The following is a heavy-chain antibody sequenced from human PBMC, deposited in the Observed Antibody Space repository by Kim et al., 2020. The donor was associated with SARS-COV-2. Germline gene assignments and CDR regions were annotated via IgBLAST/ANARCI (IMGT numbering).Heavy chain of an antibody. V-gene: IGHV4-34*01. CDR3: ASTPDHPHYGSGSYSDY. D-gene: IGHD3-10*01. J-gene: IGHJ4*02. CDR2: INHSGST. CDR1: GGSFSGYY. Sequence: SETLSLTCAVYGGSFSGYYWSWIRQPPGKGLEWIGEINHSGSTNYNPSLKSRVTISVDTSKNQFSLKLSSVTAADTAVYYCASTPDHPHYGSGSYSDYWGQGTLVTVSS.